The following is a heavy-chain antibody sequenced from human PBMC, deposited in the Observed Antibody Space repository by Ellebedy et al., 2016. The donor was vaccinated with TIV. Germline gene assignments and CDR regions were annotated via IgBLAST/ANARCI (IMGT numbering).Heavy chain of an antibody. CDR3: AREMVIVPAANPWDAFDI. J-gene: IGHJ3*02. Sequence: GESLKISXAASGFTFSSYWMSWVRQAPGKGLEWVANIKQDGSEKYYVDSVKGRFTISRDNAKNSLYLQMNSLRAEDTAVYYCAREMVIVPAANPWDAFDIWGQGTMVTVSS. CDR2: IKQDGSEK. CDR1: GFTFSSYW. D-gene: IGHD2-2*01. V-gene: IGHV3-7*03.